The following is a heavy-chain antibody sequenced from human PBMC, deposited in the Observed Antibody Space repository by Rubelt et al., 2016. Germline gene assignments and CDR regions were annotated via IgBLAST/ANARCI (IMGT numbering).Heavy chain of an antibody. CDR2: INHSGST. D-gene: IGHD5-12*01. Sequence: QVQLQQWGAGLLKPSETLSLTCAVYGGSFSGYYWSWIRQPPGKGLEWIGEINHSGSTKYNPSLKSRVTISVDTSTKQFSLKLSSVTAADTAGYYCARHGYSDYDDAFDIWGQGTMVTVSS. CDR1: GGSFSGYY. CDR3: ARHGYSDYDDAFDI. J-gene: IGHJ3*02. V-gene: IGHV4-34*01.